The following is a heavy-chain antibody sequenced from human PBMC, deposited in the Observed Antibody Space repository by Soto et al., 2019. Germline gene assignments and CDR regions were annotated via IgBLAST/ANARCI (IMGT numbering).Heavy chain of an antibody. CDR2: IYTSGST. CDR1: GGSISRYY. V-gene: IGHV4-4*07. Sequence: QVQLQESGPGLVKPSETLSLTCTVSGGSISRYYWSWIRQPAGKGLEWIGRIYTSGSTHYNPSLKSRVTMSVATSKNQFSLKLSSVTAADTAVYYCASQSPRKLAALDYWGQGTLVTVSS. CDR3: ASQSPRKLAALDY. D-gene: IGHD6-13*01. J-gene: IGHJ4*02.